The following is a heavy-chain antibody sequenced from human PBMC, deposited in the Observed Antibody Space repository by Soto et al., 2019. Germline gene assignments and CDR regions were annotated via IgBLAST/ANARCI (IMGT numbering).Heavy chain of an antibody. D-gene: IGHD3-22*01. CDR1: GCTFTSYY. V-gene: IGHV1-46*03. Sequence: ASVKVSCKASGCTFTSYYMHWVRQAPGQGLEWMGIINPSGGSTSYAQKFQGRVTMTRDTSTSTVYMELSSLRSEDTAVYYCARVAYYYDSSGFWFDPWGQGTLVTVSS. J-gene: IGHJ5*02. CDR3: ARVAYYYDSSGFWFDP. CDR2: INPSGGST.